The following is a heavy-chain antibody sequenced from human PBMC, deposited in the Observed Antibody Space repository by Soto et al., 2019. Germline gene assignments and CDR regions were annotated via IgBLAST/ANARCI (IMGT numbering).Heavy chain of an antibody. CDR3: AKLVRY. CDR2: STGGGST. Sequence: EVQLLESGGGLVQPGGSLRLSCVASGLTFSSSSMSWVRQAPGKGLEWVSVSTGGGSTFYADSVKGRFTISRDNSKNTLYLQMTSLRAEDAAVYFCAKLVRYWGQGTLVTVSS. V-gene: IGHV3-23*01. D-gene: IGHD6-6*01. CDR1: GLTFSSSS. J-gene: IGHJ4*02.